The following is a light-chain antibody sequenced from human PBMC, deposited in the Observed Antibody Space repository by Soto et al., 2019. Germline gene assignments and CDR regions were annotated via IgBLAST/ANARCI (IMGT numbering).Light chain of an antibody. J-gene: IGKJ4*01. CDR1: QFISTY. CDR3: QQSYSDPLT. CDR2: AAS. Sequence: DIQMTQSPSSLSASVGDSVSFTCRASQFISTYLNWYQQKPGKAPKLLIYAASSLQRGVTSRFSRSGSGTDFTLHISNPQPEEFATYFWQQSYSDPLTFGGGTKVEI. V-gene: IGKV1-39*01.